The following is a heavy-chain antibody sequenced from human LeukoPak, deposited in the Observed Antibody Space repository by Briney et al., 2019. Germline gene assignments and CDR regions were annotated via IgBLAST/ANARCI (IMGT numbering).Heavy chain of an antibody. Sequence: RGSLLNSCAASGFTSSSYWMHWVRQAPGKGLVWVSRINTDGSSTTYADSVKGRFTISRDNAKNTLYLQMNSLRAEDTAVYYCARGVNGDSRFDPWGQGSLVTVSS. CDR3: ARGVNGDSRFDP. J-gene: IGHJ5*02. V-gene: IGHV3-74*01. D-gene: IGHD4-17*01. CDR1: GFTSSSYW. CDR2: INTDGSST.